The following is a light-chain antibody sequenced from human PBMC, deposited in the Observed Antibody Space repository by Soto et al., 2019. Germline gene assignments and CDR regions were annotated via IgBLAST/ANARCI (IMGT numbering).Light chain of an antibody. CDR3: QQYYSTPAWT. J-gene: IGKJ1*01. V-gene: IGKV4-1*01. Sequence: DIVMTQSPDSLAVSLGERATINCKSSQSVLYSSNNKNYLAWYQQKPGQPPKLLIYWASTRESGVPDRFSGSGSGKDFTLPISSLQAEDVAVYYCQQYYSTPAWTFGQGTKVEIK. CDR2: WAS. CDR1: QSVLYSSNNKNY.